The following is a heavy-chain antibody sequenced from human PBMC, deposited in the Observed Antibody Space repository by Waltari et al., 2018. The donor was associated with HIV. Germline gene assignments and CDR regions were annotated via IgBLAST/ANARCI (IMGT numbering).Heavy chain of an antibody. Sequence: QLQLQESGPGLVKPSATLSLTCPVSGGSISSSTYYWGWVRQPPGKGLEWLGNLYYSGSTYYNPSLKSRVTISVDTSKNQFSLKLSSVTAADTAVYYCTRLSIVVVTAIDFWGQGTLVTVSS. V-gene: IGHV4-39*01. CDR1: GGSISSSTYY. J-gene: IGHJ4*02. CDR3: TRLSIVVVTAIDF. D-gene: IGHD2-21*02. CDR2: LYYSGST.